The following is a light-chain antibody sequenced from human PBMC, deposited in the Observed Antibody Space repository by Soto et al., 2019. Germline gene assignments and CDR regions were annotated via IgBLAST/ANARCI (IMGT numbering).Light chain of an antibody. V-gene: IGKV2D-29*01. CDR2: EVS. CDR3: MRSVQPPIT. J-gene: IGKJ5*01. CDR1: QSLLHSDGKTY. Sequence: ILMTQTPLSLSIIPGPTASISCKSSQSLLHSDGKTYFYWYVQKAGQAPQPLIYEVSNRFSGVPDRFSGSGSGTDFTLKISRVEAEDVGVYYCMRSVQPPITFGQGTRLEIK.